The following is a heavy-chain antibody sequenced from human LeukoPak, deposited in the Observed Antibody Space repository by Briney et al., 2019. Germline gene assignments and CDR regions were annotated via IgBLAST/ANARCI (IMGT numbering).Heavy chain of an antibody. CDR2: FDPEDGET. D-gene: IGHD3-10*01. CDR3: ATDRYYYGSGSAMYVDY. CDR1: GYTLTELS. J-gene: IGHJ4*02. V-gene: IGHV1-24*01. Sequence: ASVKVSCKVSGYTLTELSMHRVRQAPGKGLEWMGGFDPEDGETIYAQKFQGRVTMTEDTSTDTAYMELSSLRSEDTAVYYCATDRYYYGSGSAMYVDYWGQGTLVTVSS.